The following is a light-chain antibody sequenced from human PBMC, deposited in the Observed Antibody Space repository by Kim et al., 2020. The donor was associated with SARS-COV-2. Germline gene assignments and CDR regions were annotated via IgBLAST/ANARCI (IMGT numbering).Light chain of an antibody. J-gene: IGKJ1*01. V-gene: IGKV1-8*01. Sequence: ASTGDRITITRRASQRISSYLAWYQQKPGKAPNLLIYAASTLQSGVPSRFSGSGSGTDFTLTISCLQSEDFATYYCQQYYDYPRTFGQGTKVDIK. CDR1: QRISSY. CDR3: QQYYDYPRT. CDR2: AAS.